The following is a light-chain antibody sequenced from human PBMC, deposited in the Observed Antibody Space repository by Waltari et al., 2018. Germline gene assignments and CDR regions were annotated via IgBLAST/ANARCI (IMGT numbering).Light chain of an antibody. CDR1: RSDIGVYHF. CDR2: DGA. CDR3: ASYTSTNTVI. Sequence: QSALTQPASVSASPGQSITISCTGTRSDIGVYHFVSWYQQHPGNVPKLMIYDGARWPQGVSNRCSGSKSGNTASLTISGLQAEDEADYYCASYTSTNTVIFGGGTKVTVL. J-gene: IGLJ2*01. V-gene: IGLV2-14*03.